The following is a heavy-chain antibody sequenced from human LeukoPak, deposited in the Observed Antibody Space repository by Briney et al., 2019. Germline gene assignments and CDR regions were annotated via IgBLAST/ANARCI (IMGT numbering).Heavy chain of an antibody. CDR3: ASSGYYNSPY. Sequence: GGSLRLSCAASGFTFSSYWMHWVRQAPEKGLVWVSGINSDGSSTRYADSVKGRFTISRDNAKNTLYLQMNSLRAEDTAVYYCASSGYYNSPYWGQGTLVTVSS. D-gene: IGHD3-22*01. CDR1: GFTFSSYW. V-gene: IGHV3-74*01. CDR2: INSDGSST. J-gene: IGHJ4*01.